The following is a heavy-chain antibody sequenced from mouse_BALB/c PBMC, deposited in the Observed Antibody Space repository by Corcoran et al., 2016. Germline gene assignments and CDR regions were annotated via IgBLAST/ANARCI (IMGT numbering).Heavy chain of an antibody. CDR1: GFHIKDTY. V-gene: IGHV14-3*02. D-gene: IGHD1-1*01. CDR3: ARGSSIFDY. J-gene: IGHJ2*01. Sequence: EVQLQQSGAELVKPGASVKLSCTASGFHIKDTYMHWVKQRPEQGLEWIGRIDPANGNTKYDPKFQGKATITADTSSNTAYLQLSSLTSEDTAVYYCARGSSIFDYWGQGTTLTVSS. CDR2: IDPANGNT.